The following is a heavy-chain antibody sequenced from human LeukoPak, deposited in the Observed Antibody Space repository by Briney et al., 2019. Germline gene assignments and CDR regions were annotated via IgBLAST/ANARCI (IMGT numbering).Heavy chain of an antibody. CDR3: ARDYGGNAGRLRY. V-gene: IGHV4-34*01. J-gene: IGHJ4*02. CDR2: INHSGST. D-gene: IGHD4-23*01. Sequence: SETLSVTCAVYGGSFSGYYWSWIRQPQGKGLEWIGEINHSGSTNYNPSLKSRVTISVDTSKNQFSLKLSSVTAADTAVYYCARDYGGNAGRLRYWGQGTLVTVSS. CDR1: GGSFSGYY.